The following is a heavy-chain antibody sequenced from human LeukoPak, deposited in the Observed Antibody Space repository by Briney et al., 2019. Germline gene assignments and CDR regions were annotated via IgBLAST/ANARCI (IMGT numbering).Heavy chain of an antibody. CDR2: ISWNSGSI. D-gene: IGHD1-1*01. J-gene: IGHJ6*03. CDR1: GFTFDDYA. Sequence: PGRSLRLSCAASGFTFDDYAMHWVRQAPGKGLEWVSGISWNSGSIGYADSVKGRFTISRDNAKNSLYLQMNSLRAEDTAVYYCARELEIPYYYYMDVWGKGTTVTVSS. CDR3: ARELEIPYYYYMDV. V-gene: IGHV3-9*01.